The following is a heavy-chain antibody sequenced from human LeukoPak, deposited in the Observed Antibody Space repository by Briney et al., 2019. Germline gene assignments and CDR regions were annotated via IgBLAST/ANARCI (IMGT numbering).Heavy chain of an antibody. Sequence: ASVKVSCKASGYTFTGYYIHWVRQAPGQGLEWMGWINPNSGGTYFAQRFQGRVTMTRDTSISTAYMELTSLRSDDTAVYYCARGGIVLVVTPKDWFDPWGQGTLVTVSS. CDR3: ARGGIVLVVTPKDWFDP. D-gene: IGHD2-8*02. CDR2: INPNSGGT. V-gene: IGHV1-2*02. CDR1: GYTFTGYY. J-gene: IGHJ5*02.